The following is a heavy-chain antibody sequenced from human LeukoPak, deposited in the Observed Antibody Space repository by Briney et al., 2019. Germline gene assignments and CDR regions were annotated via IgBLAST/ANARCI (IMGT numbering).Heavy chain of an antibody. J-gene: IGHJ4*02. D-gene: IGHD3-3*01. V-gene: IGHV3-23*01. CDR3: AKESREVTYYDFWSGYLALDY. CDR1: GFTFSSYA. Sequence: GGSLRLSCAASGFTFSSYAMSWVRQAPGKGLEWVSAISGSGGSTYYADSVKGRFTISRDNSKNTLYLQMNSLRAEDTAVYYCAKESREVTYYDFWSGYLALDYWGQGTLVTVSS. CDR2: ISGSGGST.